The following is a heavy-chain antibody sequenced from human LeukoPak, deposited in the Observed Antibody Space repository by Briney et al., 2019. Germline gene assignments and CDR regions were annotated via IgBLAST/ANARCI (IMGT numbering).Heavy chain of an antibody. CDR2: IYYSGST. CDR3: ARVGSGCSSTSCYSAYYYYYMDV. J-gene: IGHJ6*03. D-gene: IGHD2-2*02. Sequence: SETLSLTCTVSGGSISSSSYYWGWIRQPPGKGLEGIGRIYYSGSTYYNPSLKSRVTVSVDTSKKQFYLKLSSVTAADTAVYYCARVGSGCSSTSCYSAYYYYYMDVWGKGTTVTVSS. CDR1: GGSISSSSYY. V-gene: IGHV4-39*01.